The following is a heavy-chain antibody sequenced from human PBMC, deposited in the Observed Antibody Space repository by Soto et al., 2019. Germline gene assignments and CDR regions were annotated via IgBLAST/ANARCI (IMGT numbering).Heavy chain of an antibody. Sequence: QVQLVESGGGVVQPGKSLRLSCTASGFTFSTYGMHWVRQAPGKGLEWVAVIWFDGSNKYHGDALKGRFTISRDNSKKTLYLQMNILRAEDTAVYFCGRDGALGDTAVVDSWGQGTLVTVSS. V-gene: IGHV3-33*01. J-gene: IGHJ4*02. CDR2: IWFDGSNK. CDR1: GFTFSTYG. CDR3: GRDGALGDTAVVDS. D-gene: IGHD5-18*01.